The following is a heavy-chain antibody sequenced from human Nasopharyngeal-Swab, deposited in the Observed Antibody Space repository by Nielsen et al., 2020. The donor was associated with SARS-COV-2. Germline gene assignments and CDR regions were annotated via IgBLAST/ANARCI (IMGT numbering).Heavy chain of an antibody. CDR2: INPNSGGT. J-gene: IGHJ4*02. V-gene: IGHV1-2*06. CDR3: ARSDQQFLFY. Sequence: WERQAPGQGLEWMGRINPNSGGTNYAQRFQGRVTMTRDTSISTAYMELSRLRSDDTAVYYCARSDQQFLFYWGQGTLVTVSS. D-gene: IGHD2-2*01.